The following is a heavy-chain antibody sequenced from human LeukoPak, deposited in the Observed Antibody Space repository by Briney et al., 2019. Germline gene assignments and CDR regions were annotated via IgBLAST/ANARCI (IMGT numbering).Heavy chain of an antibody. CDR1: GFTFSTYW. CDR3: AKGGYFNFDY. J-gene: IGHJ4*02. D-gene: IGHD5-12*01. V-gene: IGHV3-7*01. CDR2: IKEDGSDK. Sequence: GGSLRLSCAASGFTFSTYWMKWVRQAPGKGLEWVASIKEDGSDKYYVDSVKGRFSISRDNAKNSLYLQMNSLRTEDTPVYYCAKGGYFNFDYWGQGTLVTVSS.